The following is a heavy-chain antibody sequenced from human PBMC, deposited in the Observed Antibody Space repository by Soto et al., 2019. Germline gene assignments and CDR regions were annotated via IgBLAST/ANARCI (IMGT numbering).Heavy chain of an antibody. V-gene: IGHV3-23*01. CDR1: GFTFSTHA. D-gene: IGHD2-2*01. CDR3: AKDPPWTVGPLAMYV. CDR2: FSGSGGNI. Sequence: EVQLLESGGGLVQPGGSLRLSCVASGFTFSTHAMSWVRQAPGKGLEWVSTFSGSGGNIYYAESVKGRLTISRDDSKNTLYLQMNSLRVEDTAVYYCAKDPPWTVGPLAMYVWGQGTTVTVSS. J-gene: IGHJ6*02.